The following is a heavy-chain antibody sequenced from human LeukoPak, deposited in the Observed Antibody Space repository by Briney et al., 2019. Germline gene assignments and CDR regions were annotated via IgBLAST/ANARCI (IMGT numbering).Heavy chain of an antibody. Sequence: GGSLRLSCAASGFTFSSYAMSWVRQAPGKGLEWVSAISGSGGSTYYADSVKGRFTISRDNSKNTLYLQMNSLRGEDTAVYYCAKGGSSRPRETDYWGQGTLVTVSS. V-gene: IGHV3-23*01. CDR1: GFTFSSYA. CDR2: ISGSGGST. CDR3: AKGGSSRPRETDY. J-gene: IGHJ4*02. D-gene: IGHD6-13*01.